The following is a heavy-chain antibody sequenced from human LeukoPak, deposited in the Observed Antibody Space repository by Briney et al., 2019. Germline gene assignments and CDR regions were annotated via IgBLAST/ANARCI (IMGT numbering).Heavy chain of an antibody. CDR1: GGSFSGYY. CDR3: ARGGIVTAGTKWLNY. CDR2: INHSGST. Sequence: LETLSLTCAVYGGSFSGYYWSWIRQPPGKGLEWIGEINHSGSTNYNPSLKSRVTISVDTSKSQFSLKLSSVTAADTAVYFCARGGIVTAGTKWLNYWGQGTLVTVSS. V-gene: IGHV4-34*01. J-gene: IGHJ4*02. D-gene: IGHD6-13*01.